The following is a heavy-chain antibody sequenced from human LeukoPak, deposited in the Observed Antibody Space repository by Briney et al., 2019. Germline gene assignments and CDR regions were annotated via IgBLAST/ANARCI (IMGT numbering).Heavy chain of an antibody. CDR2: ISAYNGNT. J-gene: IGHJ2*01. V-gene: IGHV1-18*01. Sequence: ASVKVSCKASGYTFTSYGISWVRQAPGQGLEWMGWISAYNGNTNYAQKLQGRVTMATDTSTSTAYMELRSLRSDDTAVYYCARVPVYSSGWYNWYFDLWGRGTLVTVSS. CDR3: ARVPVYSSGWYNWYFDL. D-gene: IGHD6-19*01. CDR1: GYTFTSYG.